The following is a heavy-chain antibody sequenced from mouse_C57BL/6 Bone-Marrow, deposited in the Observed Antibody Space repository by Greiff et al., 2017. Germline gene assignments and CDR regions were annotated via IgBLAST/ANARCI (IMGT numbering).Heavy chain of an antibody. D-gene: IGHD1-1*01. Sequence: EVQVVESGGGLVKPGGSLKLSCAASGFTFSRYTMSWVSQTPEKRLQWVAAISGGGGNTYYPDSVKGRFTISRDNDKNSLYLQLSSLRSEDTALYYCSRQVTTVLATKYFDVWGTGTSVTFSS. CDR2: ISGGGGNT. J-gene: IGHJ1*03. CDR1: GFTFSRYT. V-gene: IGHV5-9*01. CDR3: SRQVTTVLATKYFDV.